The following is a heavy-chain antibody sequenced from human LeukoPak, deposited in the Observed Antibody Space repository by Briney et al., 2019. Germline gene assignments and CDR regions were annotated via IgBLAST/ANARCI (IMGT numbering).Heavy chain of an antibody. CDR1: GFTFSSYW. V-gene: IGHV3-7*01. J-gene: IGHJ4*02. CDR3: ARDPERYSYGYPPDY. Sequence: TGGSLRLSCAASGFTFSSYWMSWVRQAPGKGLEWVANIKQDGSEKYYVDSVKGRFTISRDNAKNSLYLQMNSLRAEDTAVYYCARDPERYSYGYPPDYWGQGTLVTVSS. D-gene: IGHD5-18*01. CDR2: IKQDGSEK.